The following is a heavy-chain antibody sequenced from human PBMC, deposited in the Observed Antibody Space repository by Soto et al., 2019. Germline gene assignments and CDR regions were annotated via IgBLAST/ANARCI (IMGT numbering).Heavy chain of an antibody. Sequence: QVQLVESGGGLVKPGGSLRLSCTASKFTFTDYYMTWVRLAPGKGLEWISSINTVGNTMFYADSVKGRFTISRDNAKSSLFLQMNNLRAEDTAIYYCASLYPYYFDQWGQGTLVTVSS. J-gene: IGHJ4*02. D-gene: IGHD2-2*01. CDR2: INTVGNTM. CDR1: KFTFTDYY. CDR3: ASLYPYYFDQ. V-gene: IGHV3-11*01.